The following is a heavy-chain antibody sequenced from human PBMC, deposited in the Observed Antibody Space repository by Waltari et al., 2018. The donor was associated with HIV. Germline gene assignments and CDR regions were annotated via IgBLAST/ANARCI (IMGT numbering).Heavy chain of an antibody. D-gene: IGHD6-6*01. CDR2: IYTSGST. V-gene: IGHV4-61*02. Sequence: QVQLQESGPGLVKPSQTLSLTCTVSGGSISSGSYYWSWIRQPAGKGLEWIGRIYTSGSTNYNPSLKSRVTISVDTSKNQFSLKLSSVTAADTAVYYCARAYSSSSVPDYWGQGTLVTVSS. CDR3: ARAYSSSSVPDY. J-gene: IGHJ4*02. CDR1: GGSISSGSYY.